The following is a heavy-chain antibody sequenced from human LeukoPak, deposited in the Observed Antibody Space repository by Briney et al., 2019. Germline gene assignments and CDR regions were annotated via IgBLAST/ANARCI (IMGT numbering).Heavy chain of an antibody. CDR2: ISSSGSTI. CDR3: ARRRDFFDY. V-gene: IGHV3-11*01. CDR1: GFTLSDYY. Sequence: PGGSLRLSCAASGFTLSDYYMSWIRQAPGKGLEWVSYISSSGSTIDYADSVRGRFTIPRDNAKNSLYLQMSSLRAEDTAVYYCARRRDFFDYWGQGTLVTVSS. J-gene: IGHJ4*02.